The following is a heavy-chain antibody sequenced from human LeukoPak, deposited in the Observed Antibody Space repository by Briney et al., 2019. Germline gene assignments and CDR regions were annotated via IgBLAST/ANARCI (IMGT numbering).Heavy chain of an antibody. CDR1: GYSFTSYW. J-gene: IGHJ5*02. V-gene: IGHV5-51*01. D-gene: IGHD3-22*01. CDR3: ARPHYYDSSGPNWFDP. Sequence: GESLKISCKGSGYSFTSYWIGWVRQMPGKGLEWMGIIYPGDSDTRYSPSFQGQVTISADKSISTAYLQWSGLKASDTAMYYCARPHYYDSSGPNWFDPWGQGTLVTVSS. CDR2: IYPGDSDT.